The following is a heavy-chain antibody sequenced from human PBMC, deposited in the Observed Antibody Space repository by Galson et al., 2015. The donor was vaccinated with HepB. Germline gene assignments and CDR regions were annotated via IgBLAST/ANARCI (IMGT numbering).Heavy chain of an antibody. J-gene: IGHJ4*02. Sequence: ETLSLTCAVYGGSFSGYYWSWIRQPPGKGLEWIGEINHSGSTYYNPSLKSRVTISVDTSKNQFSLKLSSVTAADTAVYYCATGPVAVAGTSNYWGQGTLVTVSS. CDR3: ATGPVAVAGTSNY. CDR1: GGSFSGYY. V-gene: IGHV4-34*01. D-gene: IGHD6-19*01. CDR2: INHSGST.